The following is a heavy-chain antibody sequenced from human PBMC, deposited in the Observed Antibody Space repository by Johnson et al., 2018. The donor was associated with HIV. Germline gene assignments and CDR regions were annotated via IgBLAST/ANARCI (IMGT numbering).Heavy chain of an antibody. CDR1: GFTFDDYA. J-gene: IGHJ3*02. V-gene: IGHV3-43D*03. CDR3: AKDMSGDPDAFDI. CDR2: ISWDGGST. Sequence: VQVVESGGVVVQPGGSLRLSCAASGFTFDDYAMHWVRQAPGKGLAWVSLISWDGGSTYYADSVKGRFTISRDNSKNSLYLQMNSLRAEDTALYYCAKDMSGDPDAFDIWGQGTMVTVSS. D-gene: IGHD4-17*01.